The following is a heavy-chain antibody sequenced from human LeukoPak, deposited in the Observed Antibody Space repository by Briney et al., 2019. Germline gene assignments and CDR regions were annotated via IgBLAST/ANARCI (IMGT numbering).Heavy chain of an antibody. Sequence: GGSLRLSCAASGFTFSDYYMSWIRQAPGKGLEWVSYISSSGSTIYYADSVKGRFTISRDNAKNSLYLQMNSLRAEDTAVYYCARVDSSGYYLVGACDIWGQGTMVTVSS. CDR2: ISSSGSTI. D-gene: IGHD3-22*01. CDR3: ARVDSSGYYLVGACDI. V-gene: IGHV3-11*04. J-gene: IGHJ3*02. CDR1: GFTFSDYY.